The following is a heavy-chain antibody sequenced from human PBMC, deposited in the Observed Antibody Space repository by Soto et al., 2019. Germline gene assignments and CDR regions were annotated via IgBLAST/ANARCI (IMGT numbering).Heavy chain of an antibody. Sequence: GGSLRLSCAASGFTFSSYAMSWVRQAPGKGLEWVSAISGSGGSTYHADSVKGRFTISRDNSKNTLYLQMNSLRAEDTAVYYCANVLLWFGEPPGPWGQGTLVTVSS. D-gene: IGHD3-10*01. CDR2: ISGSGGST. V-gene: IGHV3-23*01. J-gene: IGHJ5*02. CDR1: GFTFSSYA. CDR3: ANVLLWFGEPPGP.